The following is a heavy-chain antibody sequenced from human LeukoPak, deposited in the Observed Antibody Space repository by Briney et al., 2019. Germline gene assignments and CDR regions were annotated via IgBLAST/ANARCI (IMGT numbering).Heavy chain of an antibody. CDR1: GGTFSSYA. Sequence: GASVKVSCKASGGTFSSYAISWVRQAPGQGLEWMGGIIPIFGTANYAQKFQGRVTITADESTSTAYMELSSLRSEDTAVYYCATGSRAVTTSWFDPWGQGTLVTVSS. CDR3: ATGSRAVTTSWFDP. CDR2: IIPIFGTA. D-gene: IGHD4-17*01. V-gene: IGHV1-69*13. J-gene: IGHJ5*02.